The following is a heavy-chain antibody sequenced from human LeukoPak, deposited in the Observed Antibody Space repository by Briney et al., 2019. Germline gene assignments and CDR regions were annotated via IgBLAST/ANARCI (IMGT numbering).Heavy chain of an antibody. CDR3: TTERYSGSSVDY. J-gene: IGHJ4*02. CDR2: FKSKTDGGTT. CDR1: GFTFTNAW. D-gene: IGHD1-26*01. Sequence: PGGSLRLSCAASGFTFTNAWMSWVRQAPGKGLESVGRFKSKTDGGTTDYAAPVKGSFTISRDDSNTPVYLQMNSLKTEATAVYYCTTERYSGSSVDYWGQGTLVTVSS. V-gene: IGHV3-15*01.